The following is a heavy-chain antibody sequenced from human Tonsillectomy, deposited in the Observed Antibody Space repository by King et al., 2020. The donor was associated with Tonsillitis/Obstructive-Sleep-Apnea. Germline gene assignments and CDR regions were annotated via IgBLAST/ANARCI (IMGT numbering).Heavy chain of an antibody. CDR1: GYTFTSYF. J-gene: IGHJ3*02. CDR3: AGDQITMVRGPIVGAFDI. D-gene: IGHD3-10*01. CDR2: ISAYNGNT. Sequence: QLVQSGAEVKKPGASVKVSCKASGYTFTSYFISWVRQAPGQGLEWMGWISAYNGNTNYAQNLQGRVTMTTDTSTTTAYMELRSLRSDDTAVYYCAGDQITMVRGPIVGAFDIWGQGTMVTVSS. V-gene: IGHV1-18*01.